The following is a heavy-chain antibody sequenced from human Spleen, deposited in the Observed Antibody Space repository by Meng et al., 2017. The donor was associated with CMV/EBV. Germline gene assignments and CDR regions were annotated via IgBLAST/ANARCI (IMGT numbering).Heavy chain of an antibody. Sequence: ASVKVSCKASGYTFTGHSMHWVRQAPGQGLEWMGWIHPNTGGTNYAQNFQGRVTMTRDTSIRTVYMELSRLRSDDTAMYYCARDDNWGPDYWGQGTPVTVSS. CDR1: GYTFTGHS. V-gene: IGHV1-2*02. J-gene: IGHJ4*02. CDR3: ARDDNWGPDY. CDR2: IHPNTGGT. D-gene: IGHD7-27*01.